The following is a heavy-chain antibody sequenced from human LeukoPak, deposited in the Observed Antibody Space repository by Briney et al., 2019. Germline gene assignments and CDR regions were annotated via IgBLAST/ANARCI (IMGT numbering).Heavy chain of an antibody. V-gene: IGHV1-8*01. CDR2: INPNRGNT. D-gene: IGHD3-10*01. CDR1: GYTFSSFD. J-gene: IGHJ4*02. Sequence: GASVKVSCKASGYTFSSFDINWVRQATGQGLEWMGWINPNRGNTGYAQKFQDRVTMTRNISLSTAYMELSSLISDDTAVYYCARGFPGSGTYYIDYWGQGTLVTVSS. CDR3: ARGFPGSGTYYIDY.